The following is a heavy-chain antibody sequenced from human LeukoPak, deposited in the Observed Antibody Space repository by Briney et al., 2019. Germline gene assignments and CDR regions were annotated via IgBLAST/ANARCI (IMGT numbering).Heavy chain of an antibody. CDR2: IKQDGSTK. Sequence: GGSLRLSCAASGFTFTNSWMAWVRQAPGKGLEWVANIKQDGSTKHYMDSLKGRFTISRDNPKNSLYLQMNSLRADDTAIYYCARDTDGSFDYWGQGILVTVAS. J-gene: IGHJ4*02. D-gene: IGHD2-8*02. CDR1: GFTFTNSW. V-gene: IGHV3-7*01. CDR3: ARDTDGSFDY.